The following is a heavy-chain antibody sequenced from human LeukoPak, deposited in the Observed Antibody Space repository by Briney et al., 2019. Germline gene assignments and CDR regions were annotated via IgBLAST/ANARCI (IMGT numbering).Heavy chain of an antibody. CDR1: GVTFGSYA. D-gene: IGHD6-19*01. J-gene: IGHJ4*02. CDR2: ISGSGGST. CDR3: AKSIAVAFYS. Sequence: GGSLRLSCAASGVTFGSYAMTWVRQAPGKGLEWVSAISGSGGSTYYADSVKGRFTISRDNSENTLYLQMNSLRAEDTAVYYCAKSIAVAFYSWGQGTLVTVSS. V-gene: IGHV3-23*01.